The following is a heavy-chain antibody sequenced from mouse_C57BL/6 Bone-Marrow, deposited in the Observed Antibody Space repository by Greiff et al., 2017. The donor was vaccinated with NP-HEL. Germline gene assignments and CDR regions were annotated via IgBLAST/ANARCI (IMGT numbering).Heavy chain of an antibody. J-gene: IGHJ1*03. V-gene: IGHV1-81*01. CDR3: ARSSFWYFDV. Sequence: QVQLQQSGAELARPGASVKLSCKASGYTFTSYGISWVKQRTGQGLEWIGEIYPRSGNTYYNEKFKGKATLTADKSFSTAYMELRSLTSEDSAVYFCARSSFWYFDVWGTGTTVTVSS. D-gene: IGHD1-1*01. CDR2: IYPRSGNT. CDR1: GYTFTSYG.